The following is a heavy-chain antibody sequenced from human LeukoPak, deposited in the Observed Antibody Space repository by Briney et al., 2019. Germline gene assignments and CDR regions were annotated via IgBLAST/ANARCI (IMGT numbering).Heavy chain of an antibody. Sequence: GGSPRLSCAASGFTFGSYWMSWVRQAPGKGLEWVANIKQDGSEKYYVDSVKGRFTISRDNAKNSLYLQMNSLRAEDTAVYYCARDDCSSISCYHNWFDPWGQGTLVTVSS. V-gene: IGHV3-7*01. J-gene: IGHJ5*02. CDR2: IKQDGSEK. CDR1: GFTFGSYW. CDR3: ARDDCSSISCYHNWFDP. D-gene: IGHD2-2*01.